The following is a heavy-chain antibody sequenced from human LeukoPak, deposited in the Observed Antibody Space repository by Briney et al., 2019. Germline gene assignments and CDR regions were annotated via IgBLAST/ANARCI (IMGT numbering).Heavy chain of an antibody. CDR2: ISAYNGNT. D-gene: IGHD2-15*01. CDR1: GYTFTSYG. V-gene: IGHV1-18*01. J-gene: IGHJ4*02. Sequence: ASVKVSCKASGYTFTSYGISWVRQAPGQGLEWMGWISAYNGNTNYAQKLQGRVTMTTDKSTSTAYMELRSLRSDDTAVYYCARGAWAVVVAASFDYWGQGTLVTVSS. CDR3: ARGAWAVVVAASFDY.